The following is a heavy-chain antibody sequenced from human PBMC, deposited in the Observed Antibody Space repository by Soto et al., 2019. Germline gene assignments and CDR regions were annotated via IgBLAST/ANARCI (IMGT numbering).Heavy chain of an antibody. D-gene: IGHD3-10*01. CDR1: GFTFSSYG. CDR3: AKDLVRGSGYYYYMAV. Sequence: GGSLRLSCAASGFTFSSYGMHWVRQAPGKGLEWVAVISYDGSNKYYADSVKGRFTISRDNSKNTLYLQMNSLRAEDTAVYYCAKDLVRGSGYYYYMAVWGKGTTVTVSS. CDR2: ISYDGSNK. J-gene: IGHJ6*03. V-gene: IGHV3-30*18.